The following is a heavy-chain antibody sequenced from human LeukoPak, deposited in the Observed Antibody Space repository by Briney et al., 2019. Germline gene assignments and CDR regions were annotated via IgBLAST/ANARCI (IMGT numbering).Heavy chain of an antibody. J-gene: IGHJ6*03. CDR2: VHYSETA. CDR1: GGSISSYY. CDR3: ARVRSLDYYNMDV. Sequence: SETLSLTCTVSGGSISSYYWTWIRQPPGKGLEWIGYVHYSETAGYNPSLMSRVTISVDTSKNQFSLKLSSVTAADTAIYYCARVRSLDYYNMDVWGKGTTVTVSS. V-gene: IGHV4-59*01.